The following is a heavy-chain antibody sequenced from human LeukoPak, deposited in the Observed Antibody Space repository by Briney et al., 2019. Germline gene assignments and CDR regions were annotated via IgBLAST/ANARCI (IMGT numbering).Heavy chain of an antibody. V-gene: IGHV3-64D*06. D-gene: IGHD6-13*01. Sequence: GGSLRLSCSASGFTFSSYAMHWVRQAPGKGLEYVSAISSNGGSTYYADSVKGRFTISRDNSKNTLYLQMSSLRAEDTAVYYCVKVRYSSSGDDAFDIWGQGTMVTVSS. CDR3: VKVRYSSSGDDAFDI. CDR2: ISSNGGST. J-gene: IGHJ3*02. CDR1: GFTFSSYA.